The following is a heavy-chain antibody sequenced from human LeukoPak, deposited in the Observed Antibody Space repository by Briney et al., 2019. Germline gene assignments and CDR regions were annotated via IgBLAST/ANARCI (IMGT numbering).Heavy chain of an antibody. CDR3: ASFDY. V-gene: IGHV3-30*03. CDR2: ISYDGSNK. CDR1: GFTFSSYG. J-gene: IGHJ4*02. Sequence: GRSLRLSYAASGFTFSSYGMHWVRQAPGKGLEWVAVISYDGSNKYYADSVKGRFTISRDNSKNTLYLQMNSLRAEDTAVYYCASFDYWGQGTLVTVSS.